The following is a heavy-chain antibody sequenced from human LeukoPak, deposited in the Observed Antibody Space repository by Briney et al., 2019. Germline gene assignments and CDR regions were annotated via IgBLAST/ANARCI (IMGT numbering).Heavy chain of an antibody. J-gene: IGHJ3*02. D-gene: IGHD3-22*01. CDR2: IIPIFGTA. V-gene: IGHV1-69*13. CDR1: GGTFGSYA. CDR3: ARIYVSYYNDSSGYPDAFDI. Sequence: SVKVSCKASGGTFGSYAISWVRQAPGQGLEWMGGIIPIFGTANYAQKFQGRVTITADESTSTAYMELSSLRSEDTAVYYCARIYVSYYNDSSGYPDAFDIWGQGTMVTVSS.